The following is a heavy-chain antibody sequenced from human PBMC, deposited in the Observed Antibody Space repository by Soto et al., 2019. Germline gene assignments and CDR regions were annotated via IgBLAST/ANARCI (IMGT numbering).Heavy chain of an antibody. CDR3: AAVRGSLGSLSFDY. J-gene: IGHJ4*02. D-gene: IGHD1-26*01. CDR2: VEVENDDR. Sequence: EVLLQQSGAEAREPGGVVKMSCAVSGITFSDLHMHWVKQAPGKGLEWVGLVEVENDDRLYAEKYRGRLNINTDTSRHTSYMELTSLTSDDTAIYFCAAVRGSLGSLSFDYWGKGTPVPVSA. V-gene: IGHV1-69-2*01. CDR1: GITFSDLH.